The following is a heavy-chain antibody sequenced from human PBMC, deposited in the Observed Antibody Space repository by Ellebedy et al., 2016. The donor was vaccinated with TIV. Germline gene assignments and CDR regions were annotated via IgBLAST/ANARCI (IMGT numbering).Heavy chain of an antibody. J-gene: IGHJ4*02. V-gene: IGHV1-18*04. CDR3: TRDMVQGMVSIYVWFDY. CDR2: ISPYTGDT. D-gene: IGHD2-8*01. CDR1: GYTLSSYG. Sequence: ASVTVSCKASGYTLSSYGISWVRQAPAEGLQWMGWISPYTGDTDYAQMFQGRVTMTTNTSTSTAYMELRSLRSDDTAVYYCTRDMVQGMVSIYVWFDYWGQGTLVTVSS.